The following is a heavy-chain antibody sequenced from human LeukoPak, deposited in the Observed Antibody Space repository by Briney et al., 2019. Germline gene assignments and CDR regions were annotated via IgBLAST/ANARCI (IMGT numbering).Heavy chain of an antibody. CDR2: IYYSGST. CDR3: ARRCSSTSCSFDY. J-gene: IGHJ4*02. V-gene: IGHV4-59*08. CDR1: GGSISSYY. Sequence: PSETLSLTCTVSGGSISSYYWSWIRQPPGKGLEWIGYIYYSGSTNYNPSLKSRVTISVDTSKNQFSLKLSSATAADTAVYYCARRCSSTSCSFDYWGQGTLVTVSS. D-gene: IGHD2-2*01.